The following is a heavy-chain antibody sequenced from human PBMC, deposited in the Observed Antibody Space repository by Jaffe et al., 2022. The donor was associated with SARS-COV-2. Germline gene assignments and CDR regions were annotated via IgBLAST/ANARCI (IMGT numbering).Heavy chain of an antibody. CDR3: ARCNRPPHSSSWYCAGFLDY. V-gene: IGHV4-34*01. J-gene: IGHJ4*02. Sequence: QVQLQQWGAGLLKPSETLSLTCAVYGGSFSGYYWSWIRQPPGKGLEWIGEINHSGSTNYNPSLKSRVTISVDTSKNQFSLKLSSVTAADTAVYYCARCNRPPHSSSWYCAGFLDYWGQGTLVTVSS. D-gene: IGHD6-13*01. CDR1: GGSFSGYY. CDR2: INHSGST.